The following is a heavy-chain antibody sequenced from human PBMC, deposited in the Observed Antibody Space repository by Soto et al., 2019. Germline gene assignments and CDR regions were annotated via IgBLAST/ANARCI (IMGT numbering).Heavy chain of an antibody. J-gene: IGHJ3*02. D-gene: IGHD4-17*01. CDR1: GYTFTSYF. CDR3: VTSRGSPTSYGFDI. Sequence: ASVKVSCKTSGYTFTSYFMHWVRQAPGQGPEWMGVINPSGGATTYAQKFQGRVTMTSDTSTSTVYMEVRGLRSEDTAVYYCVTSRGSPTSYGFDIWGQGTMVTVSS. CDR2: INPSGGAT. V-gene: IGHV1-46*03.